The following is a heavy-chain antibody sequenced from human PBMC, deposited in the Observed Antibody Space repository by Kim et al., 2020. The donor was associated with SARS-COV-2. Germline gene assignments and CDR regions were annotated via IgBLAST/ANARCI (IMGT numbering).Heavy chain of an antibody. J-gene: IGHJ4*02. D-gene: IGHD3-16*01. CDR1: GYNFPSYW. CDR2: IYPGDSDS. V-gene: IGHV5-51*01. CDR3: ARSAGPYDYYFDY. Sequence: GESLKMSCKTSGYNFPSYWIGWVRQMPGKGLEWMGIIYPGDSDSRYSPSFQGQVTFSADKSTTTAYLQWSSLKASDTAMYYCARSAGPYDYYFDYWGQGT.